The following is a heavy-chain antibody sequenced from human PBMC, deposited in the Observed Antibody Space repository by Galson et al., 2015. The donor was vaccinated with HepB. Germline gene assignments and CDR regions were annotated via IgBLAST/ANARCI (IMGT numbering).Heavy chain of an antibody. D-gene: IGHD6-19*01. CDR1: GFSFSTYA. CDR3: AKTNPDVYTSGWYGVNDY. Sequence: SLRHSCAASGFSFSTYAMSWVRQAPGKGLEWVSAIRGGAGDTFYANSVKGRFTISRDNSKNTVYLQMNSLRSEDTALYYCAKTNPDVYTSGWYGVNDYWGQGTLVTVSS. J-gene: IGHJ4*02. CDR2: IRGGAGDT. V-gene: IGHV3-23*01.